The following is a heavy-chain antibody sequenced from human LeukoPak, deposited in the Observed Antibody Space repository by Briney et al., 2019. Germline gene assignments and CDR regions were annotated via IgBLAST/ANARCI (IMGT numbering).Heavy chain of an antibody. Sequence: SETLSLTCTVSGGSVSSYFWSWIRQPPGKGLEWIGYSFCSGSTNYNPSLKSRVTISVDTSKNQFSLKLTSVTAADTAVYYCARATSTAWFDYWGQGTLVTVSS. J-gene: IGHJ4*02. CDR3: ARATSTAWFDY. CDR2: SFCSGST. CDR1: GGSVSSYF. D-gene: IGHD2-21*02. V-gene: IGHV4-59*02.